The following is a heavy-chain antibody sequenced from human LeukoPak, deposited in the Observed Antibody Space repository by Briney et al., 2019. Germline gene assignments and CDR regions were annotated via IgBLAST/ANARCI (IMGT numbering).Heavy chain of an antibody. CDR2: MNPNSGNT. CDR1: GYTFTSYD. V-gene: IGHV1-8*01. D-gene: IGHD2-15*01. CDR3: ARSHGGHCSAD. J-gene: IGHJ4*02. Sequence: ASVKVSCKASGYTFTSYDINWVRQATGQGLERMGWMNPNSGNTGYAQKLQGRVTMTTDTSTSTAYMELRSLRSDDTAVYYCARSHGGHCSADWGQGTLVTVSS.